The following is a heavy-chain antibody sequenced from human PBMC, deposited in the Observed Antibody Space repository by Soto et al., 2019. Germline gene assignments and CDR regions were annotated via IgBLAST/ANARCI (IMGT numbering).Heavy chain of an antibody. D-gene: IGHD3-10*01. CDR1: GCTFKTYA. CDR3: TREVQVHTPAVVH. J-gene: IGHJ4*02. V-gene: IGHV1-69*19. Sequence: QVQLVQSGAEMKKPGSSVKVSCQSSGCTFKTYAMNWGRQAPGQGPEWMGDISRMFGAANYAPKFQGRVTPTADPSTGTSSMQLSSLSSDDTALYSCTREVQVHTPAVVHWDQGTL. CDR2: ISRMFGAA.